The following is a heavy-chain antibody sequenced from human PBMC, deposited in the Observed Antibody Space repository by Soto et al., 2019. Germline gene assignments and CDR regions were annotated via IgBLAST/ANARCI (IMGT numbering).Heavy chain of an antibody. CDR3: ARSAYSNYGGYYYGVDV. D-gene: IGHD4-4*01. J-gene: IGHJ6*02. V-gene: IGHV5-51*01. Sequence: GESLNISCKCFGDSFSYYWIGWVRQTPGKGLEWMWFIYPGDSDTSYSPSFQGQATISADKSISTAYLQWSSLKASDTAIYYCARSAYSNYGGYYYGVDVWGQGTAVTVSS. CDR2: IYPGDSDT. CDR1: GDSFSYYW.